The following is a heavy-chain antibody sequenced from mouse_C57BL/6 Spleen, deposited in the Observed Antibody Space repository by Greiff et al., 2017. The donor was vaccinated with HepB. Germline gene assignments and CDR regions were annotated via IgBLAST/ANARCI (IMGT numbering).Heavy chain of an antibody. J-gene: IGHJ3*01. CDR3: AREGTVGNYWFAY. CDR1: GYTFTSYG. CDR2: IYPRSGNT. D-gene: IGHD2-1*01. Sequence: QVQLKQSGAELARPGASVKLSCKASGYTFTSYGISWVKQRTGQGLEWIGEIYPRSGNTYYNEKFKGKATLTADKSSSTAYMELRSLTSEDSAVYFCAREGTVGNYWFAYWGQGTLVTVSA. V-gene: IGHV1-81*01.